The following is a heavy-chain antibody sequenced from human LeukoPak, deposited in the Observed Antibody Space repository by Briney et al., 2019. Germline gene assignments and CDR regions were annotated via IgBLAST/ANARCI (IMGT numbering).Heavy chain of an antibody. CDR2: INPNGGGT. Sequence: SVKVSCKASGYPFISYYIHWVRQAPGQGLEWMGMINPNGGGTSYGQKFQGRVTMTTDTSTSTVYMKLSSLTSEDTAVYSCARGRYSSSSLDYWGQGTLVTVSS. J-gene: IGHJ4*02. CDR3: ARGRYSSSSLDY. V-gene: IGHV1-46*01. D-gene: IGHD6-6*01. CDR1: GYPFISYY.